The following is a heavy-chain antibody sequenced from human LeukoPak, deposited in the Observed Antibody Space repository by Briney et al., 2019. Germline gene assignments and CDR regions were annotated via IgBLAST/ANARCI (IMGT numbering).Heavy chain of an antibody. CDR2: ISSSSSTI. CDR1: GFTFSSYS. V-gene: IGHV3-48*04. Sequence: GGSLRLSCAASGFTFSSYSMNWVRQAPGKGLEWVSYISSSSSTIYYADSVKGRFTISRDNAKNSLYLQMNSLRAEDTAVYYCAKALRWLQPEGIFDYWGQGTLVTVSS. D-gene: IGHD5-24*01. CDR3: AKALRWLQPEGIFDY. J-gene: IGHJ4*02.